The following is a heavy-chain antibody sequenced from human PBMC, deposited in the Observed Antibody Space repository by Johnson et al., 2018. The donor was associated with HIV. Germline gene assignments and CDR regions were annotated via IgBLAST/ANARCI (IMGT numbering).Heavy chain of an antibody. CDR2: ISYDGSNK. Sequence: QAQLVESGGGVVQPGRSLRLSCAASGFTFSSYAMHWVRQAPGKGLEWVAVISYDGSNKYYADSVKGRFTISRDNSKNTLYLQMNSLRAEDTAVYYCASPIEYSSSADAFDIWGQGTMVTVSS. V-gene: IGHV3-30*04. D-gene: IGHD6-6*01. CDR3: ASPIEYSSSADAFDI. CDR1: GFTFSSYA. J-gene: IGHJ3*02.